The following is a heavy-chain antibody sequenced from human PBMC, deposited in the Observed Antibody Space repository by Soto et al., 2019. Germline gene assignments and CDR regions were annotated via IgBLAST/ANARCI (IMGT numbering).Heavy chain of an antibody. V-gene: IGHV3-33*01. CDR2: IWYDGSNK. J-gene: IGHJ4*02. CDR3: ARYGDYDGGFDY. D-gene: IGHD4-17*01. CDR1: GFTFSSYG. Sequence: QVPLVESGGGVVQPGRSLRLSCAASGFTFSSYGMHWVRQAPGKGLEWVAVIWYDGSNKYYADSVKGRFTISRDNSKNTLYLQMNSLRAEDTAVYYCARYGDYDGGFDYWGQGTLVTVSS.